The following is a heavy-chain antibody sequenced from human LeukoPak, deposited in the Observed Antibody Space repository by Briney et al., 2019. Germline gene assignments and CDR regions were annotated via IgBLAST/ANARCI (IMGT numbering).Heavy chain of an antibody. Sequence: GGSLRLSCAASGFTFSSYAMSWVRQAPGKGLEWVSAISGSGGSTYYADSVKGRFTISRDNSKNTLYLQMNSLRAEDTAVYYCAKEGYDSSGYYYGFDYWGQGTLVTVPS. J-gene: IGHJ4*02. D-gene: IGHD3-22*01. V-gene: IGHV3-23*01. CDR2: ISGSGGST. CDR1: GFTFSSYA. CDR3: AKEGYDSSGYYYGFDY.